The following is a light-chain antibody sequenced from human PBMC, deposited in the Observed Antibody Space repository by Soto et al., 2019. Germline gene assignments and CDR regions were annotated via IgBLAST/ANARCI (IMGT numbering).Light chain of an antibody. CDR2: AAS. J-gene: IGKJ4*01. CDR1: QGIRDF. V-gene: IGKV1-9*01. CDR3: QQFNVYPLT. Sequence: LSASVGDRVTITCRASQGIRDFLAWYQQKPGKAPKLLIYAASTLQAGVPTRFSGFASGTEFTLTISNLQPADSATYYCQQFNVYPLTFGGGTKVEIK.